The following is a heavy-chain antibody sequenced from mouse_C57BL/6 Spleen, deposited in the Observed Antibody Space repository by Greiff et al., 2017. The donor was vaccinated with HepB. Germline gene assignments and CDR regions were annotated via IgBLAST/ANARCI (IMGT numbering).Heavy chain of an antibody. J-gene: IGHJ4*01. V-gene: IGHV5-9-1*02. CDR2: ISSGGDYI. Sequence: EVKLVESGEGLVKPGGSLKLSCAASGFTFSSYAMSWVRQTPEKRLEWVAYISSGGDYIYYADTVKGRFTISRDNARNTLYLQMSSLKSEDTAMYYCTRDGYDEKDYAMDYWGQGTSVTVSS. D-gene: IGHD2-2*01. CDR3: TRDGYDEKDYAMDY. CDR1: GFTFSSYA.